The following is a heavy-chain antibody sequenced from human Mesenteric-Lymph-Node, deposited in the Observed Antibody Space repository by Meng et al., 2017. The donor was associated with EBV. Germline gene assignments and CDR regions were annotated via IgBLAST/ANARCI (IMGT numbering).Heavy chain of an antibody. V-gene: IGHV1-18*01. D-gene: IGHD3-10*01. CDR3: AGAVGSDPYYFDY. Sequence: QVLESGLEVKKPGASVKFSCKASGYTFTSYGISWVRQAPGKGLEWMGWISAYNGNTNYAQKLQGRVTMTTDTSTSTAYMELRSLRSDDTAVYYCAGAVGSDPYYFDYWGQGTLVTVSS. CDR1: GYTFTSYG. J-gene: IGHJ4*02. CDR2: ISAYNGNT.